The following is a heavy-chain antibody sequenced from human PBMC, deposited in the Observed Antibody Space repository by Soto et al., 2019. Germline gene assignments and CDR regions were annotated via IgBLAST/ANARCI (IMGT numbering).Heavy chain of an antibody. CDR3: ARSERSTRYGLDV. Sequence: PSETLSLTCTVSGGSISSDIYYWGWIRQPPGKWLEWIGSMDHSGSSYYHPSLNSRVTTSVDMSKNQFSLNLTSVTAADTAVYYCARSERSTRYGLDVWGQGTTVTVSS. CDR2: MDHSGSS. J-gene: IGHJ6*01. V-gene: IGHV4-39*01. CDR1: GGSISSDIYY. D-gene: IGHD1-1*01.